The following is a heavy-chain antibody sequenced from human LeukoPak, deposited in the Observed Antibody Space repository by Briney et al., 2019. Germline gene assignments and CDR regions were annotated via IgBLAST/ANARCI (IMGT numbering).Heavy chain of an antibody. D-gene: IGHD6-13*01. CDR3: AREKRRIAAAGSYMDV. J-gene: IGHJ6*03. V-gene: IGHV1-2*02. CDR1: GYTFTGYY. Sequence: ASVKVSCKASGYTFTGYYMHWVRQAPGQGLEWMGWINPNSGGTNYAQKFQGRVTMTRDTSISTAYMELSRLRSDDTAVYYCAREKRRIAAAGSYMDVWGKGTTVAVSS. CDR2: INPNSGGT.